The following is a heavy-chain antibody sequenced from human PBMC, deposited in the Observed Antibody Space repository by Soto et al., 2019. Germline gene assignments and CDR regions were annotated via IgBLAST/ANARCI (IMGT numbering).Heavy chain of an antibody. J-gene: IGHJ6*02. CDR3: ARGDYYDSSGYPRDYYYGMDV. V-gene: IGHV1-69*13. CDR2: IIPIFGTA. CDR1: GGTFSSYA. Sequence: ASVEVFCEASGGTFSSYAISWVRQAPGQGLEWMGGIIPIFGTANYAQKFQGRVTITADESTSTAYMELSSLRSEDTAVYYCARGDYYDSSGYPRDYYYGMDVWGQGTTVTVSS. D-gene: IGHD3-22*01.